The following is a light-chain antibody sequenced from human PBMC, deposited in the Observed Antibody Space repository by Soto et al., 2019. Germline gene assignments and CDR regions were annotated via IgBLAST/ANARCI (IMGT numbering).Light chain of an antibody. CDR1: QSINNNY. CDR2: DAS. Sequence: ETVLTQSPGTLSLSPGERATLPFRASQSINNNYLAWYQQKPGQPPRLLIYDASGRATGIPDRFSGSGSGTDFTLTISRLEPEDFGVYYCQQYGSTPRTFGQGTKVDIK. V-gene: IGKV3-20*01. J-gene: IGKJ1*01. CDR3: QQYGSTPRT.